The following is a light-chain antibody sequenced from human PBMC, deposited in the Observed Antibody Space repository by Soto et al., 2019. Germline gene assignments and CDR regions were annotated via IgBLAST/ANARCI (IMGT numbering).Light chain of an antibody. J-gene: IGKJ1*01. CDR2: AAS. V-gene: IGKV1-27*01. Sequence: DIQMTQSPSSLSASVGDRVTITCRASQGIIDSLAWYQQKPGKAPQLLIYAASTLQSGVPSRFSGSGSGTDFTLTISGLQPEDVATYYCQKYNSAPQTFGQGTKVEIK. CDR3: QKYNSAPQT. CDR1: QGIIDS.